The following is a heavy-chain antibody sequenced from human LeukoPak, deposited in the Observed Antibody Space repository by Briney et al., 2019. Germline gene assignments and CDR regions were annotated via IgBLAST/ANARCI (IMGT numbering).Heavy chain of an antibody. CDR2: IKQDGSEK. CDR3: ARDPGYSSSSFFDY. CDR1: GFKFTKYW. Sequence: GGSLRLSCAASGFKFTKYWMSWVRQAPGKGLEWVANIKQDGSEKYYVDSVKGRFTISRDNAKNLVYLQMNSLRAEDTAVYYCARDPGYSSSSFFDYWGQGTLVTVSS. J-gene: IGHJ4*02. V-gene: IGHV3-7*01. D-gene: IGHD6-6*01.